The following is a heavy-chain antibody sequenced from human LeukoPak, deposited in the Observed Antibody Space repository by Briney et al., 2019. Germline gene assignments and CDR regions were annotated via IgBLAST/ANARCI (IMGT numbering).Heavy chain of an antibody. CDR1: ELTFSSYG. V-gene: IGHV3-48*04. CDR3: AELGITMIGGV. D-gene: IGHD3-10*02. J-gene: IGHJ6*04. CDR2: ISSSGSTI. Sequence: GGTLRLPCAASELTFSSYGMYWVRQAPVKGLEWVSYISSSGSTIYYADSVKGRFPISRDNAKNSLYLQMNSPRAEDTAVYYCAELGITMIGGVWGKGTTVTISS.